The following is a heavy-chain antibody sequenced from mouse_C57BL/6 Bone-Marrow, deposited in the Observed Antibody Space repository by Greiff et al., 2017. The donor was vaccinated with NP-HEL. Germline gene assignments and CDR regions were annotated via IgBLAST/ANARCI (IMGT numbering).Heavy chain of an antibody. Sequence: DVKLQESGPGLVKPSQTVFLTCTVTGISITTGNYRWSWIRPFPGNKLEWIGYIYYSGTITYNPFLTNRTPITSNTPKKHFFLEMNSLTAEDTATYYCARERLRGYFEVWGTGTTVTVSS. CDR3: ARERLRGYFEV. D-gene: IGHD2-12*01. CDR1: GISITTGNYR. J-gene: IGHJ1*03. CDR2: IYYSGTI. V-gene: IGHV3-5*01.